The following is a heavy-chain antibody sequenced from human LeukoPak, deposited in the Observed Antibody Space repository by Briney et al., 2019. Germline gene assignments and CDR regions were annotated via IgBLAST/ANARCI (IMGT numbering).Heavy chain of an antibody. CDR2: IYHSGST. V-gene: IGHV4-38-2*01. D-gene: IGHD3-10*01. CDR3: ARNRPRVRGVIPDAFDI. Sequence: KPSETLSLTCAVSGYSISSGYYWGWIRQPPGKGLEWIGSIYHSGSTYYNPSLKSRVIISVDTSKNQFSLKLSSVTAADTAVYYCARNRPRVRGVIPDAFDIWGQGTMVTVSS. CDR1: GYSISSGYY. J-gene: IGHJ3*02.